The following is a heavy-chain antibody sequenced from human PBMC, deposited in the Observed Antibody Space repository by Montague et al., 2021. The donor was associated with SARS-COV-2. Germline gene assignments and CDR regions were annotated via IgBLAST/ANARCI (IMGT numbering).Heavy chain of an antibody. J-gene: IGHJ4*02. CDR3: VGDRGDPDTFDY. CDR1: GFTYSKYG. V-gene: IGHV3-33*01. CDR2: IWNDGSKK. D-gene: IGHD7-27*01. Sequence: SLRLSCAASGFTYSKYGVHWVRQAPGKGLEWVASIWNDGSKKYHADSVKGRFTISRDNSNNMLYLQMDSLRAEDAAVYYCVGDRGDPDTFDYWGQGTQVTVSS.